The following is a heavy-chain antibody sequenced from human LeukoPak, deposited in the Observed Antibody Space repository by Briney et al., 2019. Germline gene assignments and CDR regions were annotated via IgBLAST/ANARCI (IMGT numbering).Heavy chain of an antibody. J-gene: IGHJ4*02. CDR1: GFTFSNYD. D-gene: IGHD4-11*01. CDR2: IGTAGDT. V-gene: IGHV3-13*01. CDR3: AKSADSNTDY. Sequence: GGSLRLSCAASGFTFSNYDMHWVRQAAGKGLEWVSAIGTAGDTYYLGSVKGRFIISRENAKNSLYLQMNSLRAGDTAVYYCAKSADSNTDYWGQGTLVTVSS.